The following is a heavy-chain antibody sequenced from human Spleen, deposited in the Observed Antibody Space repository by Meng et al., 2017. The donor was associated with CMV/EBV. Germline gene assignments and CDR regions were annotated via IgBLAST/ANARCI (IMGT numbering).Heavy chain of an antibody. D-gene: IGHD2-8*01. J-gene: IGHJ4*02. CDR1: GYTFTGYY. V-gene: IGHV1-2*02. CDR2: INPNNGDT. Sequence: SGYTFTGYYMHWLRQARGQGLEWMGRINPNNGDTNYAQKFQGRVTMTRDMPIKTAYMDLSRLRSDDTAVYYCARVMMIGVSPRPYDIWGQGTLVTVSS. CDR3: ARVMMIGVSPRPYDI.